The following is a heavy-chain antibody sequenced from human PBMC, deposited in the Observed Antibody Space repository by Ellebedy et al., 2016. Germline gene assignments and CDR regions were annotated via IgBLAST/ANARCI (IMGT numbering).Heavy chain of an antibody. Sequence: SETLSLTCNVSGGSVSSDYWNWIRRPPGKGLEWIGYVFHTGTTHYNPSLKSRVTMSLDTSKSQFSLSLTFVTAADTAVYYCAKWNGGWYAFDVWGQGTMVTVSS. V-gene: IGHV4-59*02. J-gene: IGHJ3*01. D-gene: IGHD1-1*01. CDR3: AKWNGGWYAFDV. CDR1: GGSVSSDY. CDR2: VFHTGTT.